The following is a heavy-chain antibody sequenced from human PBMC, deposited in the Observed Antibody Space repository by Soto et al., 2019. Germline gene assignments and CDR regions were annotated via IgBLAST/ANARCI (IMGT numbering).Heavy chain of an antibody. CDR3: ARDISRNVWGSYRSYYYYYYGMDV. V-gene: IGHV4-34*01. CDR1: GGSFSGYY. Sequence: SETLSLTCAVYGGSFSGYYWSWIRQPPGKGLEWIGEINHSGSTNYNPSLKSRVTISVDTSKNQFSLKLSSVTAADTAVYYCARDISRNVWGSYRSYYYYYYGMDVWGQGTTVT. J-gene: IGHJ6*02. CDR2: INHSGST. D-gene: IGHD3-16*02.